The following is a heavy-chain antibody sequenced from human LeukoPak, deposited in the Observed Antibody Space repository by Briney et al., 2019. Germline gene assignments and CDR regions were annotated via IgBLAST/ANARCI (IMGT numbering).Heavy chain of an antibody. CDR2: ISGSGAYT. J-gene: IGHJ6*02. D-gene: IGHD3/OR15-3a*01. CDR3: ARERSFSSWTHYGRDV. Sequence: PGGSLRLSCAASGFTFSNYAMSWVRQAPGKGLEWVSGISGSGAYTYYADSVKGRFTISRDNSKSTLYLQMNSLRAEDTALYYCARERSFSSWTHYGRDVCGQGTTVTVS. V-gene: IGHV3-23*01. CDR1: GFTFSNYA.